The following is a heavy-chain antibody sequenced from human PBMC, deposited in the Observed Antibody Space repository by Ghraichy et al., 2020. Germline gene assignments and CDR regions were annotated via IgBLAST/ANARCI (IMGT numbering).Heavy chain of an antibody. D-gene: IGHD3-10*01. Sequence: GGSLRLSCAGSGFDFSRYGMNWVRPAPGKGLEWLSYISGTGGSAIQYAASVRGRFTISRDNAKNSLFLQMNSLRDEDTAVYFCTSLVLRVPQEDYWGQGTLVTVSS. J-gene: IGHJ4*02. CDR3: TSLVLRVPQEDY. CDR1: GFDFSRYG. CDR2: ISGTGGSAI. V-gene: IGHV3-48*02.